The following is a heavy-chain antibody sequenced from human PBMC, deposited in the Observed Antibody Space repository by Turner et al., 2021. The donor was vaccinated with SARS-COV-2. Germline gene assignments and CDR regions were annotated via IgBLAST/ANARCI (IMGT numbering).Heavy chain of an antibody. CDR2: IYYSGTT. J-gene: IGHJ4*02. CDR3: ARDTRVVPLWVDS. D-gene: IGHD2-2*01. V-gene: IGHV4-39*02. Sequence: QLQLQESGPGLVKPSETLSLTCTVSGASVNNSYYYWAWIRQPPEQGLEWLGNIYYSGTTYYTPSLKSRVTISVDTSKNQFSLKLTSVTAADTAVYFCARDTRVVPLWVDSWGQGTLVTVSS. CDR1: GASVNNSYYY.